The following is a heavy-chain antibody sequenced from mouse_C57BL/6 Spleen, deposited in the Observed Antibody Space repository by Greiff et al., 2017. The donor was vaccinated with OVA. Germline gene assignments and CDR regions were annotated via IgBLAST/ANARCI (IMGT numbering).Heavy chain of an antibody. CDR3: ARSDYYGSSIPFDY. CDR2: VNPGSGGT. J-gene: IGHJ2*01. CDR1: GYAFTNYL. V-gene: IGHV1-54*01. D-gene: IGHD1-1*01. Sequence: VQLQQSGAELVRPGTSVKVSCKASGYAFTNYLIEWVKQRPGPGLEWIGEVNPGSGGTNYNEKFKGKATLTADKSSSTAYMQLSSLTAEDSAVYFCARSDYYGSSIPFDYWGQGTTLTVSA.